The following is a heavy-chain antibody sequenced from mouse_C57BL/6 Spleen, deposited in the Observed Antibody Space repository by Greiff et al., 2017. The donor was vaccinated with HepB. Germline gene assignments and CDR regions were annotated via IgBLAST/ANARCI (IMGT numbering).Heavy chain of an antibody. CDR3: AREEVYGNYGYFDY. J-gene: IGHJ2*01. D-gene: IGHD2-1*01. CDR1: GYTFTGYW. Sequence: QVQLKQSGAELLKPGASVKLSCKATGYTFTGYWIEWVKQRPGHGLEWIGEILPGSGSTNYNEKFKGKATFTADTSSNTAYMQLSSLTTEDSAIYYCAREEVYGNYGYFDYWGQGTTLTVSS. CDR2: ILPGSGST. V-gene: IGHV1-9*01.